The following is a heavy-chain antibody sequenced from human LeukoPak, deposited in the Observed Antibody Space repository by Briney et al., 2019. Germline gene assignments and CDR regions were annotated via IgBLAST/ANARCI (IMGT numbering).Heavy chain of an antibody. V-gene: IGHV3-30-3*01. D-gene: IGHD3-22*01. Sequence: GGSLRLSCAASGFAFSSYAMHWVRQAPGKGLEWVAVISYDGSNKYYADSVKGRFTISRDNSKNTLYLQMNSLRAEDTAVYYCARGISYDSSGYPTRYWGQGTLVTVSS. J-gene: IGHJ4*02. CDR1: GFAFSSYA. CDR3: ARGISYDSSGYPTRY. CDR2: ISYDGSNK.